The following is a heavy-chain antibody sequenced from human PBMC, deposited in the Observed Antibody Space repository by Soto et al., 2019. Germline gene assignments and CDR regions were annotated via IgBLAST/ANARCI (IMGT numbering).Heavy chain of an antibody. Sequence: LCGGTINSAGYSWSWIRQPPGKGLERIGYIYHSGTTYYDPSLKSRVTMSVDTSRKKFSLKLTSVTAADTAVYFCARTSYDILTGRLDAFDVWGQGTMVTVSS. CDR1: GGTINSAGYS. D-gene: IGHD3-9*01. CDR3: ARTSYDILTGRLDAFDV. CDR2: IYHSGTT. J-gene: IGHJ3*01. V-gene: IGHV4-30-2*01.